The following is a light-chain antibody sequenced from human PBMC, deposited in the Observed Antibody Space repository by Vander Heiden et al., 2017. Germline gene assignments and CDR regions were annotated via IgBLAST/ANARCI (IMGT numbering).Light chain of an antibody. Sequence: EIVLTQSPATLSLSPGERATLSCRASQSVSSYLAWYQQKPGQAPRLLIYDASNRATGIPARFSGSGSGTDFTLTISSLEPEDFAVYYCQQRSNWLTFGGGIKVXIK. CDR2: DAS. CDR1: QSVSSY. CDR3: QQRSNWLT. V-gene: IGKV3-11*01. J-gene: IGKJ4*01.